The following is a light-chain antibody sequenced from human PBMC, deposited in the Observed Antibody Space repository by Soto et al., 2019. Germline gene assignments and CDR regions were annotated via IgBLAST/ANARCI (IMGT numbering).Light chain of an antibody. J-gene: IGLJ3*02. Sequence: QSVLTQPHSVSGSPGQSVTISCTGTSNDVGAYNCVSWYQQHPGKAPKLIIYDVSNRPSGVPDRFSGSKSGNTASLTISGLQAEDEGDYYCCSYAGRSTSVFGGGTKLTVL. CDR1: SNDVGAYNC. V-gene: IGLV2-11*01. CDR2: DVS. CDR3: CSYAGRSTSV.